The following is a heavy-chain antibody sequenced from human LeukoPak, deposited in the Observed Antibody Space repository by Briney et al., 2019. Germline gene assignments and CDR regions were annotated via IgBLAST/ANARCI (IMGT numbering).Heavy chain of an antibody. V-gene: IGHV1-8*01. J-gene: IGHJ4*02. D-gene: IGHD6-13*01. CDR3: ARPRIAAAGYYFDY. CDR1: GYTLTEFS. CDR2: MNPNSGNT. Sequence: GASVKVSCQVSGYTLTEFSMHWVRQGIGKGLEWMGWMNPNSGNTGYAQKFQGRVTMTRNTSISTAYMELSSLRSEDTAVYYCARPRIAAAGYYFDYWGQGTLVTVSS.